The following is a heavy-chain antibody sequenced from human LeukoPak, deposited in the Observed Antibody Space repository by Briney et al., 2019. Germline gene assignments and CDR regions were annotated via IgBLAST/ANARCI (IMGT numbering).Heavy chain of an antibody. CDR1: GFTFSSHA. J-gene: IGHJ4*02. CDR2: ISGSGGGT. CDR3: AKDIYHLLPSFDY. D-gene: IGHD2-2*01. Sequence: PGGSLRLSCEVSGFTFSSHAMSWVRQAPGKGLEWVSGISGSGGGTFYADSVKGRFTISRDNSKNTLYLQMNSLGAEDTAVYYCAKDIYHLLPSFDYWGQGTLVTVSS. V-gene: IGHV3-23*01.